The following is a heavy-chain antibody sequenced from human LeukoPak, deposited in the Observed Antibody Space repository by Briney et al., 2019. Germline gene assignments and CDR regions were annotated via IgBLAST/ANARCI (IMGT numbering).Heavy chain of an antibody. J-gene: IGHJ4*02. Sequence: GGSLRLSCAASGFTVTTNDMSWVRQDSGKWLEWDSVIDTGGSTYHADSVKGRFPISRDNSKIMLYLQMNSLRADDTAVYYCARSGYRSGWNWGQGTLVSVSS. CDR1: GFTVTTND. CDR2: IDTGGST. CDR3: ARSGYRSGWN. V-gene: IGHV3-66*01. D-gene: IGHD6-19*01.